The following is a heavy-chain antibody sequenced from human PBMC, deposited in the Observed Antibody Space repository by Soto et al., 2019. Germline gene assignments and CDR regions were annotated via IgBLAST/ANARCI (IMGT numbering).Heavy chain of an antibody. D-gene: IGHD4-17*01. Sequence: SETLSLTCTVSGGSISSSSYYWGWIRQPPGKGLEWIGSIYYSGSTYYNPSLKSRVTISVDTSKNQFSLKLSSVTAADTAVYYCARLSTVVTPFDYWGQGTLVTVSS. J-gene: IGHJ4*02. CDR2: IYYSGST. CDR3: ARLSTVVTPFDY. CDR1: GGSISSSSYY. V-gene: IGHV4-39*01.